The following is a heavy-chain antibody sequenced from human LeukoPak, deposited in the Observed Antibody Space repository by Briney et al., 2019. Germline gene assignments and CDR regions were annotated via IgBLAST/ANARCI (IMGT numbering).Heavy chain of an antibody. V-gene: IGHV3-23*01. J-gene: IGHJ3*02. CDR1: GFTFSSHG. CDR2: ISGSGDYT. D-gene: IGHD3-22*01. CDR3: ARGTHYYNTSGYWDDGGDAFDI. Sequence: GGSLRLSCAASGFTFSSHGMSWVRQAPGKGLEWVSTISGSGDYTYYADSVKGRFTISRDNSKNTLYLQMNSLRAEDTAVYYCARGTHYYNTSGYWDDGGDAFDIWGQGTMVAVSS.